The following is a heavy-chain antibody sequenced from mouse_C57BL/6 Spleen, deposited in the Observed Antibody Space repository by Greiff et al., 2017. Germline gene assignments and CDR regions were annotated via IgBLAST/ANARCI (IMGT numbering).Heavy chain of an antibody. CDR1: GYTFTSYW. J-gene: IGHJ2*01. CDR2: IDPSDSYT. D-gene: IGHD4-1*01. CDR3: AKGTGTSRYFDY. V-gene: IGHV1-59*01. Sequence: VQLQQPGAELVRPGTSVKLSCKASGYTFTSYWMHWVKQRPGQGLEWIGVIDPSDSYTNYNQKFKGKATLTVDTSSSTAYMQLSSLTSEDSAVYYCAKGTGTSRYFDYWGQGTTLTVSS.